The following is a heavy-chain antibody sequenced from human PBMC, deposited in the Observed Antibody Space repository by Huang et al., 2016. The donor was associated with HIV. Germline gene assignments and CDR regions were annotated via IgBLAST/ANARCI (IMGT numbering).Heavy chain of an antibody. CDR1: GFTFCSFG. J-gene: IGHJ4*02. V-gene: IGHV3-30*02. Sequence: QVQLVESGGGVVQPGGSLRLSCTASGFTFCSFGMHWVRQAPGKGLEWVAFIRYDGNNYYYADSVRGRFTISRDNSKDTLYLQMNRLRPDDSAVYYCAKDLTYTFGRHFDYWGRGTLVTVSS. D-gene: IGHD3-3*01. CDR3: AKDLTYTFGRHFDY. CDR2: IRYDGNNY.